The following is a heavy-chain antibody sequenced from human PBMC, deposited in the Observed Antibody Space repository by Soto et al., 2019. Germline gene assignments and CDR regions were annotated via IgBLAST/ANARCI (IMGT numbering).Heavy chain of an antibody. CDR2: IYYSGST. V-gene: IGHV4-59*01. CDR1: GGSISGNY. CDR3: TTGAVRFNTFDF. D-gene: IGHD1-26*01. J-gene: IGHJ4*02. Sequence: TLSLTCTVSGGSISGNYWSWIRQPPGKGLEWIGYIYYSGSTNYNPSLKSRVTISVDTPKNQFSLHLSSVTAADTAVYYCTTGAVRFNTFDFWGQGTLVTVSS.